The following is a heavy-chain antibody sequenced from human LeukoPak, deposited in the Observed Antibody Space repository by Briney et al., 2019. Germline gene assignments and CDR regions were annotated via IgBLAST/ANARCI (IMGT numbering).Heavy chain of an antibody. CDR2: ISSSSSYI. J-gene: IGHJ4*02. V-gene: IGHV3-21*04. CDR3: AKDLGLYSSGWYPAYFDY. Sequence: GGSLRLSCAASGFTFSSYSMNWVRQAPGKGLEWVSSISSSSSYIYYADSVKGRFTISRDNAKNSLYLQMNSLRAEDTAVYYCAKDLGLYSSGWYPAYFDYWGQGTLVTVSS. D-gene: IGHD6-19*01. CDR1: GFTFSSYS.